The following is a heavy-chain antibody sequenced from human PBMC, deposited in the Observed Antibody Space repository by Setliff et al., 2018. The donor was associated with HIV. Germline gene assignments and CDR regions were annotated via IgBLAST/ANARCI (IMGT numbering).Heavy chain of an antibody. Sequence: QPGGSLKLSCAASGFTVSSNYMNWVRQAPGKGLEWVSVIYSGGSTYYADSVKGRFTISRDNSKNTLYLQMNSLRAEDTAVYYCAKGDMVRGVILPFDIWGQGTMVTVSS. V-gene: IGHV3-66*01. D-gene: IGHD3-10*01. CDR1: GFTVSSNY. CDR2: IYSGGST. J-gene: IGHJ3*02. CDR3: AKGDMVRGVILPFDI.